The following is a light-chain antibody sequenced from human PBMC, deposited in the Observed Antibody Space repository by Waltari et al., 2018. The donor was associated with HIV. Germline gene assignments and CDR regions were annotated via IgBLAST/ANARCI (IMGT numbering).Light chain of an antibody. CDR2: DAS. V-gene: IGKV3-11*01. Sequence: EIVLTQSPATLSLSPGERATLSCRASQSVSSYLACYQQQPGQAPRLLIYDASNRATGIPARFSGSGSGTDFTLTISSLEPEDFAVYYCQQRSNWPLTFGGGTKVEIK. J-gene: IGKJ4*01. CDR3: QQRSNWPLT. CDR1: QSVSSY.